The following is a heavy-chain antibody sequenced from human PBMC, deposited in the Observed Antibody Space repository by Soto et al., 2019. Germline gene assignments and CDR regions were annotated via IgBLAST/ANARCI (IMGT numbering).Heavy chain of an antibody. J-gene: IGHJ4*02. CDR1: GFTFSSYA. D-gene: IGHD6-13*01. CDR2: ISGSGGST. Sequence: EVQLLESGGGLVQPGGSLRLSCAVSGFTFSSYAMNWVRQAPGKGLEWVSVISGSGGSTYYADSVKGRFTISRDNSKHTLYLQMNSLRAVDTAVYYCAKRAVGIYFDYWGQGTLVTVSS. V-gene: IGHV3-23*01. CDR3: AKRAVGIYFDY.